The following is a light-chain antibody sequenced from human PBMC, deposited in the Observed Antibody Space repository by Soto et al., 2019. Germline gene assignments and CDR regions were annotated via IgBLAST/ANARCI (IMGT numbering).Light chain of an antibody. CDR1: QTVSSN. CDR3: QQYSSSPLT. J-gene: IGKJ5*01. V-gene: IGKV3-20*01. Sequence: EIVLTQSPGTLSFSPGERATLSCRASQTVSSNVAWYQQKHGQAPRLLIYGASTRATDIPDRFSGSGSGTEFTLTISRLEPEDFAEYYCQQYSSSPLTFGQGTRVEIK. CDR2: GAS.